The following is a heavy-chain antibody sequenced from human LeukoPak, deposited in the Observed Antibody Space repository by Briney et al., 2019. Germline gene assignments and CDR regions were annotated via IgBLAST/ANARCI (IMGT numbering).Heavy chain of an antibody. CDR1: GFTFSDSA. J-gene: IGHJ4*02. Sequence: GGSLRLSCAASGFTFSDSAMTWVRQAPGKGLEWVSSINSGGDNTYYADSVKGRFTISRDNSKNTLYLQMNSLRAEDTAVYYCAKASWVSNADAVLWGQGTVVTVSS. CDR2: INSGGDNT. CDR3: AKASWVSNADAVL. D-gene: IGHD1-1*01. V-gene: IGHV3-23*01.